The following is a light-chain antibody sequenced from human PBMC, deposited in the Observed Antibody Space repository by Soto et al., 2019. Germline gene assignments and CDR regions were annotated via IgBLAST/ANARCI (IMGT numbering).Light chain of an antibody. CDR1: QSVSSY. V-gene: IGKV3-11*01. CDR3: HQRSNWPG. Sequence: EIVLTQSPAPLSLSLGARATLSCRASQSVSSYFAWYQQKPGQAPRLLIYDASNRATGIPARFSGSGSCTDFTLTISRLEPEDFAVYYCHQRSNWPGFGQGTRLEIK. CDR2: DAS. J-gene: IGKJ5*01.